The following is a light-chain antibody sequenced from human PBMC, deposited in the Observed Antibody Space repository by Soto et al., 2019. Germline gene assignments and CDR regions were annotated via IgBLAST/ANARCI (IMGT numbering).Light chain of an antibody. CDR2: AAS. J-gene: IGKJ5*01. CDR1: QGIRND. V-gene: IGKV1-17*01. Sequence: DVQITQSPPSISASVAYRITIICAASQGIRNDLGWYQQKPGKAPKRLIYAASTLQSGVPSRFSGSGSGTEFTLTITSLQPEDFATYYCLQYNSYPITFGQGTRLEIK. CDR3: LQYNSYPIT.